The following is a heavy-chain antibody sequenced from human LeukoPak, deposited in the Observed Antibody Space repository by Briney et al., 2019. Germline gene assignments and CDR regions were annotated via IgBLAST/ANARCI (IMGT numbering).Heavy chain of an antibody. CDR1: GGSISSGDYY. J-gene: IGHJ1*01. CDR2: IYYSGST. V-gene: IGHV4-30-4*08. Sequence: SQTLSLTCTVSGGSISSGDYYWSWIRQPPGKGLEWIGYIYYSGSTYYNPSLKSRVTISVDTSKNQFSLKLSSVTAADTAVYYCARVWAAARYFQHWGQGTLVTVSS. CDR3: ARVWAAARYFQH. D-gene: IGHD6-13*01.